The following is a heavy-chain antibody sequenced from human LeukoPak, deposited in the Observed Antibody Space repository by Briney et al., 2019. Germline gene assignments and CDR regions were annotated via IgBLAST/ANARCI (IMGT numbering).Heavy chain of an antibody. CDR1: GFTFNDYH. J-gene: IGHJ5*02. CDR2: INIGGTNT. V-gene: IGHV3-11*01. CDR3: ATDGAGFDT. Sequence: GGSLRLSCAASGFTFNDYHMSWIRQAPGKGLEWLSYINIGGTNTHYADSVKGRFTISRDNAKKSLYLEMNNLRAEDTAVYYCATDGAGFDTWGQGVLVTVSS.